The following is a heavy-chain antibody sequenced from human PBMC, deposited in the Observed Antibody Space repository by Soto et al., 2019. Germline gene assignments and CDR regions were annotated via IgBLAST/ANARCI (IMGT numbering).Heavy chain of an antibody. CDR3: ARGGALSTSWYWGDGLDS. D-gene: IGHD6-13*01. Sequence: SVKVSCKSSGNSFSSHAITWVRQAPGRGLEWMGGIIPVFDTPTYARRFQDRVTITADKSTNTSYMELRSLRSEDTAVYYCARGGALSTSWYWGDGLDSWGQGTQVTVSS. CDR2: IIPVFDTP. J-gene: IGHJ4*02. V-gene: IGHV1-69*06. CDR1: GNSFSSHA.